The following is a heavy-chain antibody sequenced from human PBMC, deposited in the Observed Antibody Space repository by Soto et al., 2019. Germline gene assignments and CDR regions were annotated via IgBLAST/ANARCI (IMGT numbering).Heavy chain of an antibody. J-gene: IGHJ4*02. CDR3: AREYSRPYYFDY. V-gene: IGHV4-59*01. CDR1: GGSISSYY. D-gene: IGHD2-21*01. CDR2: VYYSGST. Sequence: QVQLQESGPGLVKPSETLSLTCTVSGGSISSYYWSWIRQPPGKGLEWIGYVYYSGSTYYNPSLKSRVTISVDTSKNQFYLRLNSVTAADTAVYYCAREYSRPYYFDYWGQGTLVTVSS.